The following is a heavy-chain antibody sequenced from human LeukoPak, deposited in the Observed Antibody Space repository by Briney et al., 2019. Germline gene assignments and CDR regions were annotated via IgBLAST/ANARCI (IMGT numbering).Heavy chain of an antibody. D-gene: IGHD1-26*01. CDR1: GGSISSNNW. Sequence: SETLSLTCAVSGGSISSNNWWSWVRQSPEKELEWIGETYHSGATNSNPSLKSRVTISVDKSKSQFSLKLTSVTAADTAVYYCARRGGSPLGAFDIWGQGTMVTVSS. CDR2: TYHSGAT. CDR3: ARRGGSPLGAFDI. J-gene: IGHJ3*02. V-gene: IGHV4-4*02.